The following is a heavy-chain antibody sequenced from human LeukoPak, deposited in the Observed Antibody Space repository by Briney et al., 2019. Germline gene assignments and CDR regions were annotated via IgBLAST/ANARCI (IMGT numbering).Heavy chain of an antibody. D-gene: IGHD6-25*01. J-gene: IGHJ3*02. Sequence: GGSLRLSCAASGFTFSSYGMNWVRQAPGKGLEWVSAISGGDGSTYYADSVKGRFTISRDNSKNTLYLQMNSLRAEDTAVYYCARRSAAKDAFDIWGQGTMVTVSS. CDR1: GFTFSSYG. V-gene: IGHV3-23*01. CDR2: ISGGDGST. CDR3: ARRSAAKDAFDI.